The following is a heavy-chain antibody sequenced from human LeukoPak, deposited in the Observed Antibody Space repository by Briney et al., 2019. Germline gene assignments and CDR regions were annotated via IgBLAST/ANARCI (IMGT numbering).Heavy chain of an antibody. CDR3: ARRVGFGEDYFDY. CDR2: IYYSGST. D-gene: IGHD3-10*01. Sequence: SETLSLTCTVSGGSISSFYWSWIRQPPGKGLEWIGYIYYSGSTYYNPSLKSRVTISVDTSKNQFSLKLSSVTAADTAVYYCARRVGFGEDYFDYWGQGTLVTVSS. V-gene: IGHV4-59*08. J-gene: IGHJ4*02. CDR1: GGSISSFY.